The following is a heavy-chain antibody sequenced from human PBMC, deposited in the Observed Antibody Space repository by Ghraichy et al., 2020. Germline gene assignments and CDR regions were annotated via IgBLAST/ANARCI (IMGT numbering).Heavy chain of an antibody. CDR3: ARHLVVLMGDYYYYGMDV. D-gene: IGHD2-8*01. J-gene: IGHJ6*02. CDR1: GYSFTSYW. CDR2: IYPGDSDT. V-gene: IGHV5-51*01. Sequence: GESLNITCKGSGYSFTSYWIGWVRQMPGKGLEWMGIIYPGDSDTRYSPSFQGQVTISADKSISTAYLQWSSLKASDTAMYYCARHLVVLMGDYYYYGMDVWGQGTTVTVSS.